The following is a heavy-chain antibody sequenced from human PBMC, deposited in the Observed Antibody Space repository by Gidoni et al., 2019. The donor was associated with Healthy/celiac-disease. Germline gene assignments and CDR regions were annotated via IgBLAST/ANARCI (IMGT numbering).Heavy chain of an antibody. D-gene: IGHD6-13*01. V-gene: IGHV4-31*03. CDR1: AGSIGSGGYY. CDR3: AREPGIAAAGTIEFDP. J-gene: IGHJ5*02. Sequence: QVQLPDSGPGLRKPSQTLSLTCPVSAGSIGSGGYYWRWIRQHPGKGLEWIGYIYYSGSTYYNPTLKSRVTISVDTSKNQFSLKLSSVTAADTAVYYCAREPGIAAAGTIEFDPWGQGTLVTVSS. CDR2: IYYSGST.